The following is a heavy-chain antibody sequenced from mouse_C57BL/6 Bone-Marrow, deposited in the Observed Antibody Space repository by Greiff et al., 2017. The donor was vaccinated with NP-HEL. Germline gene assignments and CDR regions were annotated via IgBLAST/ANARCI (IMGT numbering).Heavy chain of an antibody. V-gene: IGHV1-7*01. D-gene: IGHD3-2*02. CDR1: GYTFTSYW. Sequence: QVQLQQSGAELAKPGASVKLSCKASGYTFTSYWMHWVKQRPGQGLEWIGYINPSSGYTKYNQKFKDKATVTADKSSSTAYMQLSSLTYEDSAVYYCARTTRLRDYAMDYWGQGTSVTVSS. J-gene: IGHJ4*01. CDR3: ARTTRLRDYAMDY. CDR2: INPSSGYT.